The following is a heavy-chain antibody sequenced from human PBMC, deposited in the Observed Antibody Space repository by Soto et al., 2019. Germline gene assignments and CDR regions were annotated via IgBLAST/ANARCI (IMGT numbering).Heavy chain of an antibody. J-gene: IGHJ5*02. CDR2: IIPRFGTT. V-gene: IGHV1-69*01. CDR3: ARGVVVVAASQLGWFDP. Sequence: QVQLVQSGAEVKKPGSSVKVSCKASGGTFSSYGISWVRQAPGQGLEWMGGIIPRFGTTKYAQTCQGRLTITADEATSTDYMELSSLRSGDTAVYYCARGVVVVAASQLGWFDPWGQGTLVTVSS. CDR1: GGTFSSYG. D-gene: IGHD2-15*01.